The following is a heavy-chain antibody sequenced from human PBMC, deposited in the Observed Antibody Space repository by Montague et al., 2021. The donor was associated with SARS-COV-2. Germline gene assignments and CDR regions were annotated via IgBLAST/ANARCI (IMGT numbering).Heavy chain of an antibody. D-gene: IGHD1-1*01. V-gene: IGHV4-59*01. CDR2: VHYTGST. Sequence: SETLSLTCEVSGGSIRSYYWSWIRQSPGKGLEWIGYVHYTGSTKYTPSLKTRVTLSLDTPKNHFSLKLRSVTAADTAIYYCAGAQNTCFIANCVNYFEVWGLGALVTVSS. CDR1: GGSIRSYY. J-gene: IGHJ4*02. CDR3: AGAQNTCFIANCVNYFEV.